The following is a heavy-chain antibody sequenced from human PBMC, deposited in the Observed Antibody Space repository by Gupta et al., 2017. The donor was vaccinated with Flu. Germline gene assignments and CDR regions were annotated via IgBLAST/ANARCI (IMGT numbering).Heavy chain of an antibody. Sequence: QVQLLESGPGLVKTSQTLSLTCAVSGTSLNSGSYYLAWFRRPAGKGLEWLGRIYVSGATDYSPSLESRVTMSIDASKSQLSLRLTSVTAADTAVYYCARATITASYSYYYGMDVWGQGTTVTVSS. V-gene: IGHV4-61*02. CDR2: IYVSGAT. CDR1: GTSLNSGSYY. CDR3: ARATITASYSYYYGMDV. J-gene: IGHJ6*02. D-gene: IGHD3-10*01.